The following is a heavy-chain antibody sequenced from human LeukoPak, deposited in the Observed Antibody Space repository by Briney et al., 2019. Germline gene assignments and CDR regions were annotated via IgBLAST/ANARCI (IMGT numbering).Heavy chain of an antibody. CDR3: ARGPVYSSSWYDY. CDR1: GGSISSYY. J-gene: IGHJ4*02. D-gene: IGHD6-13*01. V-gene: IGHV4-59*12. Sequence: SETLSLTCTVSGGSISSYYWSWIRQPPGKGLEWIEYIYYSGSTNYNPSLKSRVTISVDTSKNQFSLKLSSVTAADTAVYYCARGPVYSSSWYDYWGQGTLVTVSS. CDR2: IYYSGST.